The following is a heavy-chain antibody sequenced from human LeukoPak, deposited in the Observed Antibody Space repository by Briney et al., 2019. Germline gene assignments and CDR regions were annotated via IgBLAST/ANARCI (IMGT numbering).Heavy chain of an antibody. CDR2: INSDGSST. Sequence: GGSLRHSCAASGSTFSSYWMHWVRQAPGKGLVWVSRINSDGSSTSYADSVKGRFTISRDNAKNTLYLQMNSLRAEDTAVYYCARDYYDSSGYSQRYYYCGMDVWGQGTTVTVSS. D-gene: IGHD3-22*01. CDR1: GSTFSSYW. J-gene: IGHJ6*02. V-gene: IGHV3-74*01. CDR3: ARDYYDSSGYSQRYYYCGMDV.